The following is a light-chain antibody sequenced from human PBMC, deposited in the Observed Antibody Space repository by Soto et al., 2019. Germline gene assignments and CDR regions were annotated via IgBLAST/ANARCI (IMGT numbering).Light chain of an antibody. CDR3: QQYYNYSPWT. V-gene: IGKV1-5*01. J-gene: IGKJ1*01. Sequence: DIPMTQSPSTLSASVGDRVTITCRASQSVINWLAWYQQKPGKAPKLLIYDASSLESGVPSRFRGSGSGTKFTLTISSLQPDDFATYYCQQYYNYSPWTFGQGTKVEIK. CDR1: QSVINW. CDR2: DAS.